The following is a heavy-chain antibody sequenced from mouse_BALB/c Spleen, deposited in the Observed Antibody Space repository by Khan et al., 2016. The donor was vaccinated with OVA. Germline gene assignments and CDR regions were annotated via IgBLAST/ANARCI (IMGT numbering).Heavy chain of an antibody. CDR1: GYTFTSYW. D-gene: IGHD1-1*01. J-gene: IGHJ4*01. CDR2: IAPGSGST. Sequence: DLVMPGAAVTLSCKASGYTFTSYWMNWIKQGPGQGLEWMGRIAPGSGSTSYNDMFKGKATLTLDASSSPAYIQISSLSYEDSADYFCARFNNFGSGLYAMDYWGQGTSGTGSS. V-gene: IGHV1S41*01. CDR3: ARFNNFGSGLYAMDY.